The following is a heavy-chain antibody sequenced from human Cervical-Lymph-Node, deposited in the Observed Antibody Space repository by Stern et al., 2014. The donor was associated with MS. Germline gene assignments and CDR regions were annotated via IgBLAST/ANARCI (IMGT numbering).Heavy chain of an antibody. Sequence: DVQLVESGAEVKKPGESLTISCKGFGYSFNIYWIAWVRQRPGKGLEWMGIIYPDDSDTGYSPSFQGQVTFSVDKSISTAYLQWSSLKPSDTATYFCARRGMDVWGQGTSVTVSS. CDR2: IYPDDSDT. CDR3: ARRGMDV. J-gene: IGHJ6*02. CDR1: GYSFNIYW. V-gene: IGHV5-51*01.